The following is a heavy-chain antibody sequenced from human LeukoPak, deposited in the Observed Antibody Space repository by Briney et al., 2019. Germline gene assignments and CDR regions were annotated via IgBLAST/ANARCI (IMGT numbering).Heavy chain of an antibody. CDR1: GFTFSSYS. J-gene: IGHJ3*02. Sequence: AGGSLRLSCAASGFTFSSYSMNWVRQAPGKGLEWVSYISSSSSTIYYADSVKGRFTISRDNAKNSLYLQMNSLRAEDTAVYYCARAALPLHFSTSPFDIWGQGTMVTVSS. CDR3: ARAALPLHFSTSPFDI. V-gene: IGHV3-48*04. D-gene: IGHD2/OR15-2a*01. CDR2: ISSSSSTI.